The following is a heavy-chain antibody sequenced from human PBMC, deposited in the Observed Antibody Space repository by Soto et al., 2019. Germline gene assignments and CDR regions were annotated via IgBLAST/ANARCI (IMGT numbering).Heavy chain of an antibody. J-gene: IGHJ3*02. CDR2: IYYSGNT. V-gene: IGHV4-31*03. CDR3: ARDYYDNSGYYYRAFDI. CDR1: GGSISSGSFY. D-gene: IGHD3-22*01. Sequence: SETLSLTCTVSGGSISSGSFYWIWIRQHPGKGLEWIGYIYYSGNTNYDPSLKSRVTISVDTSKNQSSLKLNSVTAADTAVYYCARDYYDNSGYYYRAFDIWGQGTMVTVSS.